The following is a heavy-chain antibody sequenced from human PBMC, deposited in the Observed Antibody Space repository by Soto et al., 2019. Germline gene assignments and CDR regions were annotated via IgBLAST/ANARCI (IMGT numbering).Heavy chain of an antibody. V-gene: IGHV3-49*04. CDR3: TRGYYYDSSGYYYVEPFDY. J-gene: IGHJ4*02. Sequence: QLGGPLRLSCTASGFTFGDYAMSWVRQAPGKGLEWVGFIRSKAYGGTTEYAASVKGRFTISRDDSKSIAYLQMNSLKTEDTAVYYCTRGYYYDSSGYYYVEPFDYWGQGTLVTVSS. D-gene: IGHD3-22*01. CDR1: GFTFGDYA. CDR2: IRSKAYGGTT.